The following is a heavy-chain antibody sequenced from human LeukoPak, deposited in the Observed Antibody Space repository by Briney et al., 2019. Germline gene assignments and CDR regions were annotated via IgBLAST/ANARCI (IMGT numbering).Heavy chain of an antibody. D-gene: IGHD3-10*01. J-gene: IGHJ5*02. CDR3: ARTPALTYYYGSGSPRANWFDP. V-gene: IGHV1-18*01. Sequence: ASVKVSCKASGYTFTSYGISWVRQAPGQGLKWVGWISAYNGNTNYAQNLQGRVTMTTDTSTSTAYMELRSLRSDDTAVYYCARTPALTYYYGSGSPRANWFDPWGQGTLVTVSS. CDR1: GYTFTSYG. CDR2: ISAYNGNT.